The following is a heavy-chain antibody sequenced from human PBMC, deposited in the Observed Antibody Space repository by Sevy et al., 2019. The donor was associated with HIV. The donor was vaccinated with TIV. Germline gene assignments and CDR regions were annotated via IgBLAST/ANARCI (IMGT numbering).Heavy chain of an antibody. Sequence: GGSLRLSCAASGFTFSSYAMSWVRQAPGKGLEWVSAISGSGGSTYYADSVKGRFTIPRDNPKNTLYLQMNSLRAEDTAVYYCAKVRARPKRAVAGTGLDYWGQGTLVTVSS. CDR2: ISGSGGST. J-gene: IGHJ4*02. CDR3: AKVRARPKRAVAGTGLDY. D-gene: IGHD6-19*01. CDR1: GFTFSSYA. V-gene: IGHV3-23*01.